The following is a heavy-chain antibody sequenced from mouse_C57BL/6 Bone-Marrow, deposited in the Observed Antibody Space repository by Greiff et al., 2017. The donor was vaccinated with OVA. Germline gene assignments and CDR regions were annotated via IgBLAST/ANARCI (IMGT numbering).Heavy chain of an antibody. CDR2: IDPYGSYT. CDR3: ASAYYSNYAWFAY. CDR1: GYTFTSYW. Sequence: VQLQQPGAELVMPGASVKLSCKASGYTFTSYWMHWVKQRPGQGLEWIGEIDPYGSYTNYNQKFKGKSTLTVDKSSSTAYMQLSSLTSEDSAVYYFASAYYSNYAWFAYWGQGTLVTVSA. J-gene: IGHJ3*01. D-gene: IGHD2-5*01. V-gene: IGHV1-69*01.